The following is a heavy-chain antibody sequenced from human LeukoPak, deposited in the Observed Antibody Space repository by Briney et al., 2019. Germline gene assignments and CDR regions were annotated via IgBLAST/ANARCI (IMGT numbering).Heavy chain of an antibody. CDR2: IIPILGIA. V-gene: IGHV1-69*04. Sequence: SVKVSCKASGGTFSSYAIRWVRPAPGQGLEWMGRIIPILGIANYAQKFQGRVTITADKSTSTAYMELSSLRSEDTAVYYCARGYCSSTSCYTSDYWGQGTLVTVSS. J-gene: IGHJ4*02. CDR3: ARGYCSSTSCYTSDY. CDR1: GGTFSSYA. D-gene: IGHD2-2*02.